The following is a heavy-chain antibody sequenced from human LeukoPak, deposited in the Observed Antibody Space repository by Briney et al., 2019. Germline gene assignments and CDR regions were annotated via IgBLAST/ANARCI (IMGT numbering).Heavy chain of an antibody. Sequence: PSETLSLTCTVSGGSINSSSYYWGWIRQPPGKALEWIGSIYHSGYTYYNPSLKSRVTISVDTSKNQFSLKLTSVTAADTAVYYCARFGGTGYCIGGRCHLYYFDYWGQGTLVTVSS. CDR2: IYHSGYT. J-gene: IGHJ4*02. CDR3: ARFGGTGYCIGGRCHLYYFDY. CDR1: GGSINSSSYY. D-gene: IGHD2-15*01. V-gene: IGHV4-39*07.